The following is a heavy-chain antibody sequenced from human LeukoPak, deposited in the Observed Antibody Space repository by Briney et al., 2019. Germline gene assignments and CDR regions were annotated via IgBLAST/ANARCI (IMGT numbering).Heavy chain of an antibody. D-gene: IGHD2-8*02. CDR1: SFTFSSYS. Sequence: GSLRLSCAASSFTFSSYSMSWIRQPPGKGLEWIGYVTHGDFNKANGDITNYNPSLESRVTTSRDTPKNQFSLKLSSMTAADTAIYYCVRASVDTGGAFDVWGQGTVVTVSS. CDR2: VTHGDFNKANGDIT. CDR3: VRASVDTGGAFDV. J-gene: IGHJ3*01. V-gene: IGHV4-59*01.